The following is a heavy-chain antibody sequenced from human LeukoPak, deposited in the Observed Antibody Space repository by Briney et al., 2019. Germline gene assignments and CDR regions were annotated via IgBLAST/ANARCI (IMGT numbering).Heavy chain of an antibody. Sequence: PGGSLRLSCAASGFTFSSYAMSWARQAPGKGLEWVSAISGSGGSTHYADSVKGRFTISRDNSKNTLYLQMNSLRAEDTAVYYCAKASGSYFERSYFDYWGQGTLVTVSS. CDR2: ISGSGGST. J-gene: IGHJ4*02. D-gene: IGHD1-26*01. V-gene: IGHV3-23*01. CDR1: GFTFSSYA. CDR3: AKASGSYFERSYFDY.